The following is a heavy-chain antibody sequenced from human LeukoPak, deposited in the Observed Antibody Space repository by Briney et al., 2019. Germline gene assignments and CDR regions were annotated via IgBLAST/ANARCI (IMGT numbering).Heavy chain of an antibody. J-gene: IGHJ6*03. CDR1: GFTFDDYA. V-gene: IGHV3-9*01. CDR3: ARAGELRYMDV. CDR2: ISWNSGFI. Sequence: GGSLRLSCAASGFTFDDYAMHWVRQAPGKGLEWVSGISWNSGFIGYADSVKGRFTISRDNAKNSLFLQMSSLRADDTAIYYCARAGELRYMDVWGKGTAVTVSS. D-gene: IGHD3-16*01.